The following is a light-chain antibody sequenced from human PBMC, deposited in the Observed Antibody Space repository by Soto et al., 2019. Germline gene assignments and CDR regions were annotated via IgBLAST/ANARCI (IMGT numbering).Light chain of an antibody. J-gene: IGLJ1*01. CDR1: SSDVGGYNY. CDR3: SSYTSSSTPG. V-gene: IGLV2-14*01. Sequence: QSALTQPASVSGSPGQSITISCTGTSSDVGGYNYVSWYQQHPGKAPKLMIYDVSNRPSGVSNRFSGSKSGNTASLTISGLQADDEADYYCSSYTSSSTPGFGTGTKVTVL. CDR2: DVS.